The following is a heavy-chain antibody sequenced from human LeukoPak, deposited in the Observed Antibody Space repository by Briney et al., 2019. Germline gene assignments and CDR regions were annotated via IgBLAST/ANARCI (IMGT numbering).Heavy chain of an antibody. V-gene: IGHV3-7*01. CDR1: GFTFSSYW. Sequence: GGSLRLSCAASGFTFSSYWMSWVRQAPGKGLEWVANIKQDGSEKYYVDSVKGRFTISRDNAKNSLYLQMNSLRAEDTAVYYCAKDPYLEWLLYLGHFDYWGQGTLVTVSS. D-gene: IGHD3-3*01. CDR3: AKDPYLEWLLYLGHFDY. CDR2: IKQDGSEK. J-gene: IGHJ4*02.